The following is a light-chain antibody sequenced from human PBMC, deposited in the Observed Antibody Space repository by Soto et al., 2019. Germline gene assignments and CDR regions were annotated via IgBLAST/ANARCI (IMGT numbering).Light chain of an antibody. V-gene: IGLV2-8*01. Sequence: QSVLTQPPSASGSPGQSVTISCTGSSSDVGGHNHVSWYQQHPGKAPKLMIYEVSKRPSAVPDRFSGSKSVNAASLTVSGLEAEDEADYYCSSYAGSMNLIFGGGTKLTVL. CDR2: EVS. J-gene: IGLJ2*01. CDR3: SSYAGSMNLI. CDR1: SSDVGGHNH.